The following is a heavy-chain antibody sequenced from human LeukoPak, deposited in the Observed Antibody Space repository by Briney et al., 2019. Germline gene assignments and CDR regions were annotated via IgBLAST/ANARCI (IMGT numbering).Heavy chain of an antibody. Sequence: GGSVRLSCTASGFTFSAYAMMWVRQAPGKGPEWLSAIRGGGGTAFYADSVKGRFTISRDNSKYTLFLQMNSLRAEDTAVYYCARDPNGDYIGAFDMWGPGTMVTVSS. J-gene: IGHJ3*02. CDR1: GFTFSAYA. CDR3: ARDPNGDYIGAFDM. D-gene: IGHD4-17*01. V-gene: IGHV3-23*01. CDR2: IRGGGGTA.